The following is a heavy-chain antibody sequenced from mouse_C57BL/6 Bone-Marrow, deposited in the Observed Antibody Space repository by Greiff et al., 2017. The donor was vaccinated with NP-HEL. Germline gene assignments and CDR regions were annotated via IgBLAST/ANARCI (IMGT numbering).Heavy chain of an antibody. J-gene: IGHJ1*03. Sequence: EVKLEESGPGLVKPSQTVFLTCTVTGISITTGNYRWSWIRQFPGNKLEWIGYIYYSGTITYNPSLTSRTTITRDTPKNQFFLEMNSLTAEDTATYYCARDKGELGRYWYFDVWGTGTTVTVSS. CDR1: GISITTGNYR. D-gene: IGHD4-1*01. V-gene: IGHV3-5*01. CDR2: IYYSGTI. CDR3: ARDKGELGRYWYFDV.